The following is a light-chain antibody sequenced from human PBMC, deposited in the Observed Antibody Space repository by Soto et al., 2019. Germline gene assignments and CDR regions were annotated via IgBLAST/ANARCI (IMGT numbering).Light chain of an antibody. CDR3: QQYKSYST. CDR2: DAS. J-gene: IGKJ1*01. Sequence: DIQLTQSPSTLSAXVXXXXXLXXRASQSLNTRLAWYQQRPGKAPKLLIYDASTLESGVPSRFSGGGSGTEFTLTINNLQPDDLATYICQQYKSYSTFGRGTKVDIK. CDR1: QSLNTR. V-gene: IGKV1-5*01.